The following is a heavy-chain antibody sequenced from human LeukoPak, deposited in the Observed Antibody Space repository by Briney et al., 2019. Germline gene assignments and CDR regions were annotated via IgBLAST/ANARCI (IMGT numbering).Heavy chain of an antibody. CDR3: ATLQGRSSDY. Sequence: GGSLRLSCAASGLTFSSYEMNWVRQAPGKGLEWVSYISSSGSTIYYADSVKGRFTISRDNAKNSLYLQMNSLRAEDTAVYYCATLQGRSSDYWGQGTLVTVSS. CDR2: ISSSGSTI. V-gene: IGHV3-48*03. CDR1: GLTFSSYE. J-gene: IGHJ4*02.